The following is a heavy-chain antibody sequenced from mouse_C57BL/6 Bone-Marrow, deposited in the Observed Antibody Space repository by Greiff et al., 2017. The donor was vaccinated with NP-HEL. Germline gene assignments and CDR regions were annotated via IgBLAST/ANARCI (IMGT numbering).Heavy chain of an antibody. D-gene: IGHD1-1*01. Sequence: QVQLQQSGAELVRPGASVTLSCKASGYTFTDYEMHWVKPTPVHGLEWIGAIDPETGGTAYNQKFKGKAILTADKSSSTAYMALRSLTSEDSAVYYCTPITTVVARYFDVWGTGTTVTVSS. CDR3: TPITTVVARYFDV. CDR1: GYTFTDYE. J-gene: IGHJ1*03. V-gene: IGHV1-15*01. CDR2: IDPETGGT.